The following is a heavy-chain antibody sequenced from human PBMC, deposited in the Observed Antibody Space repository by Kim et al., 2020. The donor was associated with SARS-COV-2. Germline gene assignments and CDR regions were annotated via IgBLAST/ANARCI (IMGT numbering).Heavy chain of an antibody. J-gene: IGHJ4*02. D-gene: IGHD3-10*01. Sequence: GGSLRLSCAASGFTFSSYSMNWVRQAPGKGLEWVSSISSSSSYIYYADSVKGRFTISRDNAKNSLYLQMNSLRAEDTAVYYCARDYYGSGSYYCRYDYWGQGTLVTVSS. V-gene: IGHV3-21*01. CDR3: ARDYYGSGSYYCRYDY. CDR2: ISSSSSYI. CDR1: GFTFSSYS.